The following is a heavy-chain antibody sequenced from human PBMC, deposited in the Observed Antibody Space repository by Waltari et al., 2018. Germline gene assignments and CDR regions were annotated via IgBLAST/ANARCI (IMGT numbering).Heavy chain of an antibody. Sequence: QVQLVQSGAEVKKPGSSVKVSCKASGGTFSSYAISWVRQAPGQGLEWMGGFDPEDGETIYAQKFQGRVTMTEDTSTDTAYMELSSLRSEDTAVYYCATDGIVGASYYFDYWGQGTLVTVSS. D-gene: IGHD1-26*01. CDR3: ATDGIVGASYYFDY. J-gene: IGHJ4*02. V-gene: IGHV1-24*01. CDR2: FDPEDGET. CDR1: GGTFSSYA.